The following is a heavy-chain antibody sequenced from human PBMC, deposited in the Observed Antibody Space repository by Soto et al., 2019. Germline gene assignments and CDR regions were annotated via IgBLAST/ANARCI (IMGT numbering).Heavy chain of an antibody. Sequence: ASVKVSCKASGYTFTNYYMHWVRQAPGQGLEWMGIINPSGGSTSYAQKFQGRVTMTRDTSTSTVYTDLSSLRSEDKAVYYCARDRLNAADGQESRFDYWRQGTLVTVSS. CDR1: GYTFTNYY. D-gene: IGHD6-13*01. CDR2: INPSGGST. J-gene: IGHJ4*02. CDR3: ARDRLNAADGQESRFDY. V-gene: IGHV1-46*01.